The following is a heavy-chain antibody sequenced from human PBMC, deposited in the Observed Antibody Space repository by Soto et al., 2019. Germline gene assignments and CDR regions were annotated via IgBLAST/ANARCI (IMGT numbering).Heavy chain of an antibody. CDR1: GFTFSSYG. CDR3: GKDGSSGWPYYYGMDV. Sequence: QVQLVESGGGVVQPGRSLRLSCAASGFTFSSYGMHWVRQAPGKGLEWVAVISYDGSNKYYADSVKGRFTISRDNSKNTLYLQMSSLRAEDTAVYYSGKDGSSGWPYYYGMDVWGQGTTVTVSS. V-gene: IGHV3-30*18. CDR2: ISYDGSNK. D-gene: IGHD6-19*01. J-gene: IGHJ6*02.